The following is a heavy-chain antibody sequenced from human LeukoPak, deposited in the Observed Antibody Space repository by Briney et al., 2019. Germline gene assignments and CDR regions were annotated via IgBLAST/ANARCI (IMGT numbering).Heavy chain of an antibody. J-gene: IGHJ3*02. CDR1: GYSFTSYW. V-gene: IGHV5-51*01. CDR2: IYPGDSDT. D-gene: IGHD4-17*01. CDR3: ASYGDYQPQGVDAFDI. Sequence: GESLKISCKGSGYSFTSYWIAWLRQLPGKGLEWLGIIYPGDSDTRYSPSFQGQVTISADKSISTAYLQWSSLKASDTAMYYCASYGDYQPQGVDAFDIWGQGTMVTVSS.